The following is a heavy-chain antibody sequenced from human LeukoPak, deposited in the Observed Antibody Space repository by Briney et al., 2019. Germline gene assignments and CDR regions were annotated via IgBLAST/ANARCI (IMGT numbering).Heavy chain of an antibody. CDR3: ASNPIAYCGGDCHGAFDI. J-gene: IGHJ3*02. D-gene: IGHD2-21*02. CDR2: IYPGDSDT. Sequence: GESLKISCKGSGYSFTSYWIGWVRQMPGKGLEWMGIIYPGDSDTRYSPSFQGQVTISADKSISTAYLQWSSLKASDTAMYYCASNPIAYCGGDCHGAFDIWGQGTMVTVSS. CDR1: GYSFTSYW. V-gene: IGHV5-51*01.